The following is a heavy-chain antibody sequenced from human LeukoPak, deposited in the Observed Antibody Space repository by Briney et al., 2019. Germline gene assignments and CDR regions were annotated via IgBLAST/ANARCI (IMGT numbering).Heavy chain of an antibody. CDR1: GGSFSGYY. J-gene: IGHJ6*02. D-gene: IGHD5-12*01. CDR2: INHSGST. V-gene: IGHV4-34*01. CDR3: ARRQGWLRFPYYYYGMDV. Sequence: SETLSLTCAVYGGSFSGYYWSWIRQPPGKGLEWIGEINHSGSTNYNPSLKSRVTISVDTSKNQLSLKLSSVTAADTAVYYCARRQGWLRFPYYYYGMDVWGQGTTVTVSS.